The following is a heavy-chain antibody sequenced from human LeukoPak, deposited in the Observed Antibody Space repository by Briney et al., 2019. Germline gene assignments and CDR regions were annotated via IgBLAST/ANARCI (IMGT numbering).Heavy chain of an antibody. D-gene: IGHD6-13*01. CDR2: IEASSHGGTT. CDR3: TRDPGVTDSWYYFDY. J-gene: IGHJ4*02. V-gene: IGHV3-49*04. Sequence: PGGSLRLSCTTSGFTFGGHTMHWVRQAPGKGLEWVGFIEASSHGGTTEYAASVKGRFTISRDDSKSIAHLQMNSLKTEDTAVYYCTRDPGVTDSWYYFDYWGQGTLVTVSS. CDR1: GFTFGGHT.